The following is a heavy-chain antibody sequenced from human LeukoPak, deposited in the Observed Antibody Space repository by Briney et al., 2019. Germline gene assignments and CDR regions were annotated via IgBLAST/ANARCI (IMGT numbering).Heavy chain of an antibody. D-gene: IGHD2-15*01. Sequence: ASVKVSCKASGYTFTSYGISWVRQAPGQGLEWMGWISAYNGNTNYAQKLQGRVTMTTDTSTSTAYTELRSLRSDDTAVYYCARDGYCSGGSCRYYYYYMDVWGKGTTVTISS. CDR2: ISAYNGNT. J-gene: IGHJ6*03. V-gene: IGHV1-18*01. CDR3: ARDGYCSGGSCRYYYYYMDV. CDR1: GYTFTSYG.